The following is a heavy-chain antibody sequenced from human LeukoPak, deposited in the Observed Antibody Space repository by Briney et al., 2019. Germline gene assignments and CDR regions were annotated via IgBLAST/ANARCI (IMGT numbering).Heavy chain of an antibody. D-gene: IGHD1-26*01. J-gene: IGHJ4*02. CDR1: GGSISSSSYY. Sequence: SETPSLTCTVSGGSISSSSYYWGWIRQPPGTGLEWIGSIYYSGSTYYNPSLKSRVTISVDTSKNQFSLKLSSVTAADTAVYYCARRVVGATGGGIDYWGQGTLVTVSS. V-gene: IGHV4-39*01. CDR2: IYYSGST. CDR3: ARRVVGATGGGIDY.